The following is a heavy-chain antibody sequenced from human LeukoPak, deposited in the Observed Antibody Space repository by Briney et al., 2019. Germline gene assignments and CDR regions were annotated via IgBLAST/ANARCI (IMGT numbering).Heavy chain of an antibody. V-gene: IGHV1-8*01. Sequence: GASVKVSCKASGYTFTSYDINWVRQATGQGLEWMGWMNPNSGNTGYAQKFQGRVTITRNTSISTAYMELSSLRSEDTAVYYCARGVGALGLNRFDPWGQGTLVTVSS. CDR1: GYTFTSYD. CDR3: ARGVGALGLNRFDP. D-gene: IGHD1-26*01. J-gene: IGHJ5*02. CDR2: MNPNSGNT.